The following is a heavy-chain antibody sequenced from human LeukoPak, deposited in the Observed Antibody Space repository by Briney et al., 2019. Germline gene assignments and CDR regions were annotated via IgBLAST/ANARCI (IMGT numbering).Heavy chain of an antibody. CDR2: ISNSDYST. CDR3: ARGLTGFYGRFDP. Sequence: PGGSLRLSCAASGFTFSSYAMSWVRQAPGKGLEWVSTISNSDYSTYYADSVKGRFTISRDNAKNTLYLQMNSLRAEDTAVYYCARGLTGFYGRFDPWGQGALVTVSS. V-gene: IGHV3-23*01. CDR1: GFTFSSYA. D-gene: IGHD3-9*01. J-gene: IGHJ5*02.